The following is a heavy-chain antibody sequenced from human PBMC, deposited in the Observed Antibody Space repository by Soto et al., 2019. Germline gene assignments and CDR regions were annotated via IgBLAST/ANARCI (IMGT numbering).Heavy chain of an antibody. D-gene: IGHD1-1*01. CDR2: IYSGGNT. V-gene: IGHV3-53*01. Sequence: EVQLVESGGGLIQPGGSLRLSCAASGFTVSYNYMSWVRQAPGKGLEWVAAIYSGGNTNHADSVKGRFTISRDSSKNTLQLQMNSLRAEDTAVYYCASDSPAGQAFDIWGQGTMVTVSS. CDR1: GFTVSYNY. CDR3: ASDSPAGQAFDI. J-gene: IGHJ3*02.